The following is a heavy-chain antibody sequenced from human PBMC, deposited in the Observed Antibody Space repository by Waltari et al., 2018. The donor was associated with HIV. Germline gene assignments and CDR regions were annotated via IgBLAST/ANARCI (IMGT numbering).Heavy chain of an antibody. CDR1: GYSISSGYY. Sequence: QVQLQESGPGLLKPSETLSLTCAVSGYSISSGYYWGWIRQPPGKGLEWIGSIYHSGCTYYNPSLKSRVTISVDTSKNQFSLKLSSVTAADTAIYHCASAFIEYFDSWGQGTLVTVSS. V-gene: IGHV4-38-2*01. CDR2: IYHSGCT. J-gene: IGHJ4*02. D-gene: IGHD3-16*02. CDR3: ASAFIEYFDS.